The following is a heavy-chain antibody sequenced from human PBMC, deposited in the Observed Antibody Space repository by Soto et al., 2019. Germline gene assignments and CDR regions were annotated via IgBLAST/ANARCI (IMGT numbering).Heavy chain of an antibody. CDR3: AKGHYYGSGSYYNLNPNWFDP. CDR2: ISGSGGST. CDR1: GFTFSSYA. V-gene: IGHV3-23*01. D-gene: IGHD3-10*01. Sequence: GGSLRLSCAASGFTFSSYAMSWVRQAPGKGLEWVSAISGSGGSTYYADSVKGRFTISRDNSKNTLYLQMNSLRAEDTAVYYCAKGHYYGSGSYYNLNPNWFDPWGQGTLVTVSS. J-gene: IGHJ5*02.